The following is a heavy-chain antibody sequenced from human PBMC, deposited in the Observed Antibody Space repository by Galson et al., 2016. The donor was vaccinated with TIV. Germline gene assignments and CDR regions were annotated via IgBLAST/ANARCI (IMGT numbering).Heavy chain of an antibody. Sequence: QSGAEVKKSGESLKISCKTSGNTFINSWIAWVRQMPGKGLECMGVIYFDDSETIYSSSFEGHVTTSVDKSINTAYLHWNRLKASDSAMYYCARLGCGADCYSGVGRWGQGTLVTVAS. CDR3: ARLGCGADCYSGVGR. V-gene: IGHV5-51*01. CDR1: GNTFINSW. CDR2: IYFDDSET. D-gene: IGHD2-21*01. J-gene: IGHJ4*02.